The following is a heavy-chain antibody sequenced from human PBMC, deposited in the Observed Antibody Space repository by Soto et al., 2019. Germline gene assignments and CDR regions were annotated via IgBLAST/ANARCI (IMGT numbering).Heavy chain of an antibody. CDR3: VKGTFSRSKVIFDY. CDR1: GFFFSAYW. Sequence: EVQLVESGGGLVQPGGSLRLSCAASGFFFSAYWMSWVRQAPGKGLEWVASIKQDGSETYFLDSVKGRFTFSRDNAKNSMYLEMNSLRVEDTAFYFCVKGTFSRSKVIFDYWGQGTLVTVSS. J-gene: IGHJ4*02. CDR2: IKQDGSET. V-gene: IGHV3-7*03. D-gene: IGHD2-21*01.